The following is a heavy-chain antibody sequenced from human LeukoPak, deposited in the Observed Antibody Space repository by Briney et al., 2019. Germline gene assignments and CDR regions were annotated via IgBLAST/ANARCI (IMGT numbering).Heavy chain of an antibody. CDR3: AREFRSGYNSRWFDY. CDR1: GFTVSNNY. D-gene: IGHD6-19*01. V-gene: IGHV3-66*01. CDR2: IYDGGFT. J-gene: IGHJ5*01. Sequence: GGSLRLSCAGSGFTVSNNYMAWVRQAPGKGLEWVSVIYDGGFTEYTDSVKGRFTISRDNSKNTLDLQMNSLRAEDTAVYYCAREFRSGYNSRWFDYWGQGTLVTVSS.